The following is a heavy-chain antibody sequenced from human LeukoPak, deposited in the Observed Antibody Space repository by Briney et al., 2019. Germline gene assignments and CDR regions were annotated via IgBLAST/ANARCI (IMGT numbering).Heavy chain of an antibody. J-gene: IGHJ6*02. CDR1: GFTFSSYG. Sequence: GGSLRLSCAASGFTFSSYGMHWVRQAPGKGLEWVAVISYDGSNKYYADSVKGRFTISRDNSKNTLYLQMNSLRAEDTAVYYYAKGNEEVLEWLAHMDVWGQGTTVTVSS. CDR3: AKGNEEVLEWLAHMDV. V-gene: IGHV3-30*18. CDR2: ISYDGSNK. D-gene: IGHD3-3*01.